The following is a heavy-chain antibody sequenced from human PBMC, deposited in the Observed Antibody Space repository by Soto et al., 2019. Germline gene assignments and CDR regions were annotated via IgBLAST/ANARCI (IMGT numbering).Heavy chain of an antibody. Sequence: QVQLQQWGAGLLKPSETLSLTCAVYGGSFSGYYWSWIRQPPGKGLEWIGEINHSGSTNYNPSLKSRVTISVDTSKNQFSLKLSSVTAADTAVYYCARGLLVVVAANYNWFDPWGQGTLVTVSS. V-gene: IGHV4-34*01. D-gene: IGHD2-15*01. CDR3: ARGLLVVVAANYNWFDP. J-gene: IGHJ5*02. CDR2: INHSGST. CDR1: GGSFSGYY.